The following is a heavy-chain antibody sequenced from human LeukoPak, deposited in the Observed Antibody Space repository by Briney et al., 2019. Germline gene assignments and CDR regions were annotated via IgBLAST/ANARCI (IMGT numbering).Heavy chain of an antibody. CDR3: ARYGASGYYQRWFDS. Sequence: SETLSLTCSVSGDSMSDYYWGWIRQPRGKGLEWIGNRYHSGGTNYNPSLENRITISVDTSKNQFSLTLNSVTAADTAVYFCARYGASGYYQRWFDSWGQGTLVTVSS. D-gene: IGHD3-22*01. J-gene: IGHJ5*01. CDR2: RYHSGGT. CDR1: GDSMSDYY. V-gene: IGHV4-59*01.